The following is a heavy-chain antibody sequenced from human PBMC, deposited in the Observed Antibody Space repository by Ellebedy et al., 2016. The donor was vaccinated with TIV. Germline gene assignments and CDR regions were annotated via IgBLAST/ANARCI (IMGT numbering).Heavy chain of an antibody. CDR1: GFTFSDYY. CDR3: ARSYGARTSGP. D-gene: IGHD3-16*01. V-gene: IGHV3-11*06. J-gene: IGHJ5*02. CDR2: ISSSSSYT. Sequence: GESLKISCAASGFTFSDYYMSWIRQAPGKGLEWVSYISSSSSYTNYADSVKGRFTISRDNAKNSLFLQMNSLRAEDTAVYYCARSYGARTSGPWGQGTLVTVSS.